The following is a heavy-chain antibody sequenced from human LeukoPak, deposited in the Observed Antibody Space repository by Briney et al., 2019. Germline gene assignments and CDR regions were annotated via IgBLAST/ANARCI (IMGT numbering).Heavy chain of an antibody. J-gene: IGHJ6*02. V-gene: IGHV3-7*03. CDR1: GFALSSHW. CDR2: VNRDGSET. Sequence: GGSLRLSCAASGFALSSHWMTWVRQVPGKGPEWVANVNRDGSETYYLDSVKGRFTISKDNAKNSLYLQMNSLRAEDTALYHCARNNGMDVWGQGTTVTVSS. CDR3: ARNNGMDV.